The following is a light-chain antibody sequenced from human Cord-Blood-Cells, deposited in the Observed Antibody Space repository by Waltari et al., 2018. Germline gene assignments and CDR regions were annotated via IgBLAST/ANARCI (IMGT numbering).Light chain of an antibody. CDR1: SSDAGGYNY. CDR2: DVS. Sequence: QSALTQPASVSGSPGQSITISCTGTSSDAGGYNYVPWYQQHPGKAPILMIYDVSNRPSGVSNRFSGSKSGNTASLTISGLQAEDEADYYCSSYTSSSTWVFGGGTKLTVL. CDR3: SSYTSSSTWV. V-gene: IGLV2-14*03. J-gene: IGLJ3*02.